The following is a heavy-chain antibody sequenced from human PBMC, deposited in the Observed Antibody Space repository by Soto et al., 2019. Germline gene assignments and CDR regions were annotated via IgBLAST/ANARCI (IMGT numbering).Heavy chain of an antibody. CDR2: MNPNSGNT. D-gene: IGHD3-10*01. J-gene: IGHJ6*02. V-gene: IGHV1-8*01. CDR1: GYTFTSYD. CDR3: ARGSMVRGAWGLDV. Sequence: ASVKVSFKASGYTFTSYDINWVRQATGQGLEWMGWMNPNSGNTGYAQKFQGRVTMTRNTSISTAYMELSSLRSEDTAVYYCARGSMVRGAWGLDVWGQGTTVTVSS.